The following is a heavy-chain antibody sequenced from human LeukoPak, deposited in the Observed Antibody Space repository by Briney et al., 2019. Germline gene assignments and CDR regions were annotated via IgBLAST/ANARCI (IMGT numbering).Heavy chain of an antibody. CDR1: GGSFSGYY. D-gene: IGHD2-15*01. CDR3: ARLRGGCYLTYYYYYMDV. J-gene: IGHJ6*03. V-gene: IGHV4-34*01. Sequence: SETLSLTCAVYGGSFSGYYWSWIRQPPGKGLEWIGEINHSGSTNYNPSLKSRVTISVDTSKNQFSLKLSSVTAADTAVYYCARLRGGCYLTYYYYYMDVWGKGNTVTVSS. CDR2: INHSGST.